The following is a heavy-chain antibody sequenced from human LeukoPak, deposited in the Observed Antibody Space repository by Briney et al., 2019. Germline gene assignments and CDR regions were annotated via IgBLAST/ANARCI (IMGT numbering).Heavy chain of an antibody. CDR1: GFTFSSYG. J-gene: IGHJ3*02. Sequence: AGGSLRLPCAASGFTFSSYGMHWVRQAPGKGLEWVAVISYDGSNKYYADSVKGRFTISRDNSKKTLCLQMNSLRAEDTAVYYCAKDGGYDYSLDAFDIWGRGTMVTVSS. CDR3: AKDGGYDYSLDAFDI. V-gene: IGHV3-30*18. D-gene: IGHD5-12*01. CDR2: ISYDGSNK.